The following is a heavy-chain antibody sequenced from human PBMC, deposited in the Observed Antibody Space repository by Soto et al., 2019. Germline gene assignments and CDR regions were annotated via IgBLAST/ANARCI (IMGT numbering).Heavy chain of an antibody. CDR1: GGTFSSYA. CDR2: IIPIFGTA. J-gene: IGHJ6*02. V-gene: IGHV1-69*01. CDR3: AREYCSSTSCYSAPAHYYYYGMDV. D-gene: IGHD2-2*01. Sequence: QVQLVQSGAEVKKPGSSVKVSCKASGGTFSSYAIRWVRQAPGQGLEWMGGIIPIFGTANYAQKFQGRVTITADESTSTAYMELSSLRSEDTAVYYCAREYCSSTSCYSAPAHYYYYGMDVWGQGTTVTVSS.